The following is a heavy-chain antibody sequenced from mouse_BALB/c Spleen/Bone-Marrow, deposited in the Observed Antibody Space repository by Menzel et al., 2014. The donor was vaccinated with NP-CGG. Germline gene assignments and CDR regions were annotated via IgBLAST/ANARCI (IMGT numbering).Heavy chain of an antibody. V-gene: IGHV6-6*02. J-gene: IGHJ3*01. CDR2: IRLKSHNYAT. CDR1: GFTFSNYW. CDR3: NTGFAY. Sequence: EVKLMESGGGLVQPGGSMKLSRVASGFTFSNYWINWVRQSPEKGLEWVAEIRLKSHNYATRYAESVKGRFTISRDDSKSSVYLQMNNLRAEDTGIYYCNTGFAYWGQGTLVTVSA.